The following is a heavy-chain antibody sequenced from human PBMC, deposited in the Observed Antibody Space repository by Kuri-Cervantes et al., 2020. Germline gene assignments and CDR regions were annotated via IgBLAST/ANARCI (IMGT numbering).Heavy chain of an antibody. CDR3: ARAPLTFLDY. CDR2: ISSSSSYI. J-gene: IGHJ4*02. CDR1: GFTFDDYA. D-gene: IGHD2-21*01. V-gene: IGHV3-21*01. Sequence: GGSLRLSCAASGFTFDDYAMHWVRQAPGKGLEWVSSISSSSSYIYYADSVKGRFTISRDNAKNSLYLQMNSLRAEDTAAYYCARAPLTFLDYWGQGTLVTVSS.